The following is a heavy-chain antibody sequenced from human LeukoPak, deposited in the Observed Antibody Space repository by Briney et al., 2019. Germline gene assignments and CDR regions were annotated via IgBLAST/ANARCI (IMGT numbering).Heavy chain of an antibody. Sequence: GGSLRLSCAASGFTFSVYAMNWVRQAPGKGLEWVSHIYSSDTTYADSVKGRFTIYRDNAKNSLYLKMNSLRDEDTAVYYCARDLHYAFDIWGQGTMVTASS. CDR1: GFTFSVYA. J-gene: IGHJ3*02. CDR2: IYSSDTT. V-gene: IGHV3-48*02. D-gene: IGHD3-10*01. CDR3: ARDLHYAFDI.